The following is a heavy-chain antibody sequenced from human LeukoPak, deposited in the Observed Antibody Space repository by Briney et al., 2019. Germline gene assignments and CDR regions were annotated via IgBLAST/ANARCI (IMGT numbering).Heavy chain of an antibody. J-gene: IGHJ4*02. Sequence: SGTLSLTCAVSGGSISSSNWWSWVRQPPGKGLEWIGTVYYSGSTFYNPSLKSRVTISVDTSKNQFSLKLSSVTAADTAVYYCARVYGSGSYSDSWGQGTLVTVSS. D-gene: IGHD3-10*01. V-gene: IGHV4-4*02. CDR2: VYYSGST. CDR1: GGSISSSNW. CDR3: ARVYGSGSYSDS.